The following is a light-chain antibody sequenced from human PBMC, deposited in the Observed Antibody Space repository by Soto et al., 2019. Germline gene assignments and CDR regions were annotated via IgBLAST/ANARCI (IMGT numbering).Light chain of an antibody. CDR1: QSVSSY. CDR3: QQYNNCPWT. V-gene: IGKV3-11*01. CDR2: DAS. Sequence: EIVLTQSPATLSLSPGERATLSCMASQSVSSYLAWYQQKPGQAPRLLIYDASNRATGIPARFSGSGSGTEFTLTISSLQSEDFAVYYCQQYNNCPWTFGQGTKVDNK. J-gene: IGKJ1*01.